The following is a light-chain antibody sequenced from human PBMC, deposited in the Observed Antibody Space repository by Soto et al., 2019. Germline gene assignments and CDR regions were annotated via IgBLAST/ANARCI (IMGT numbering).Light chain of an antibody. CDR2: GAS. CDR1: LSVSTN. CDR3: QQYDSYSWT. Sequence: EIVMTQSPVILSVSPGERVTLSCRASLSVSTNLAWYQHKPGQAPRLLIYGASTRATGIPASFSGSGSGTEFTLTISSLQPDDFATYSCQQYDSYSWTFGQRTKV. V-gene: IGKV3-15*01. J-gene: IGKJ1*01.